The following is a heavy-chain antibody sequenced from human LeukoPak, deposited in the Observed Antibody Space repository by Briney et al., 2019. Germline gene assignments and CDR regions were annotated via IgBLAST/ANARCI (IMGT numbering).Heavy chain of an antibody. CDR2: INHSGST. CDR3: ARGRGSSTKHNTDY. Sequence: SETLSLTCAVYGGSFSGYYWSWIRQPPGKGLEWIGEINHSGSTNYNPSLKSRVTISVDTSKNQFSLKLSSVTAAGTAVYYCARGRGSSTKHNTDYWGQGTLVTVSS. J-gene: IGHJ4*02. D-gene: IGHD2-2*01. V-gene: IGHV4-34*01. CDR1: GGSFSGYY.